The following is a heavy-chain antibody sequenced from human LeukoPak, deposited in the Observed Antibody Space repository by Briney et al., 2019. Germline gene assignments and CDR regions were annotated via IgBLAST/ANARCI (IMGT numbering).Heavy chain of an antibody. V-gene: IGHV4-4*07. J-gene: IGHJ4*02. CDR2: IYSSGGT. D-gene: IGHD6-19*01. Sequence: SETLSLTCTVSGGSISSFYWSWIRQPAGKGLEWIGRIYSSGGTNYNPSLRSRITMSVDTSKTQFSLQLTSVTAADTAIYYCARITVAGTFWGQGTLVTVSS. CDR3: ARITVAGTF. CDR1: GGSISSFY.